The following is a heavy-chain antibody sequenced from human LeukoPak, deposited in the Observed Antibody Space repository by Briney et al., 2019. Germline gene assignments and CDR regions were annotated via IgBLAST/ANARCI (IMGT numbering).Heavy chain of an antibody. J-gene: IGHJ5*02. Sequence: GRSLRLSCAASGFTSSSYAMHWVRQAPGKGLEWVAVISFHGSNKYYADSVRGRFTISRDNSQNTLYLQMNSLRAEDTAVYYCARDRGRGTTTTGSNWFDPWGQGTLVTVSS. CDR3: ARDRGRGTTTTGSNWFDP. CDR1: GFTSSSYA. CDR2: ISFHGSNK. D-gene: IGHD1-1*01. V-gene: IGHV3-30-3*01.